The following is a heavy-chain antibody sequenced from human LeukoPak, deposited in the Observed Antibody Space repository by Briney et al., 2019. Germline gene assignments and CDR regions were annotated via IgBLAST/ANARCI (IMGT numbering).Heavy chain of an antibody. CDR3: ANDLRFGCSGGSCYGGYFDY. Sequence: GGSLRLSCAVSGFTFSDYGMHWVRQAPGKGLEWVAFIRYDGSKKHYADSVKGRFTISRDNSKSTLYLQMNGLRAEDTAVYSCANDLRFGCSGGSCYGGYFDYWGQGTLVTVSS. CDR1: GFTFSDYG. D-gene: IGHD2-15*01. V-gene: IGHV3-30*02. CDR2: IRYDGSKK. J-gene: IGHJ4*02.